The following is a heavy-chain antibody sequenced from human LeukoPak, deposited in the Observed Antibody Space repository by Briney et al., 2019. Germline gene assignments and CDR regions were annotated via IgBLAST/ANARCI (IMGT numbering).Heavy chain of an antibody. CDR3: ARDGYNFGLDRFDQ. J-gene: IGHJ4*02. Sequence: PSETLSLTCTVSGGSIISTGNYWGWIRQAPGKGLEWIGSFLYSGATYYNPSLKSRVTISFDTSKNQFSLEVTSVTAADTALYYCARDGYNFGLDRFDQWGQGTLVTVSS. V-gene: IGHV4-39*07. D-gene: IGHD5-24*01. CDR2: FLYSGAT. CDR1: GGSIISTGNY.